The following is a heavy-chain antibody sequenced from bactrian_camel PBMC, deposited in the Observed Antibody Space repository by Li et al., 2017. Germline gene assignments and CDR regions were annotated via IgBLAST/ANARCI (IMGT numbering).Heavy chain of an antibody. V-gene: IGHV3S63*01. Sequence: VQLVESGGGSVQAGGSLRLSCAASRFHSGFVFSTWCMGWFRQAPGKQREGVARIATGSGNTYYADSVKGRFTISQDNAKNTVYLQMNSLKPEDTAMYYCAARGPYCYTKLSVRDFTYWGQGTQVTVS. D-gene: IGHD2*01. J-gene: IGHJ6*01. CDR3: AARGPYCYTKLSVRDFTY. CDR2: IATGSGNT. CDR1: RFHSGFVFSTWC.